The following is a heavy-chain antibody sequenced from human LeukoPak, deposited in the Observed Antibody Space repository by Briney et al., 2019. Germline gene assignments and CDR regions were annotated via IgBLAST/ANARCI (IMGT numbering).Heavy chain of an antibody. D-gene: IGHD6-19*01. CDR3: ARAPAVAGTIAECFQH. J-gene: IGHJ1*01. CDR1: GFTFSSYW. V-gene: IGHV3-7*01. CDR2: IKQDGSEK. Sequence: TGGSLRLSCAASGFTFSSYWMSWVRQAPGKGLEWVANIKQDGSEKYYVDSVKGRFTISRDNAKNSLYLQMNSLRAEDTAVYYCARAPAVAGTIAECFQHWGQGTLVTVSS.